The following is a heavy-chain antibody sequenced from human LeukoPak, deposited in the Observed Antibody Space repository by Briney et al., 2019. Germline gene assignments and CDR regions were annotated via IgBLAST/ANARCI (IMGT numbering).Heavy chain of an antibody. D-gene: IGHD3-10*01. V-gene: IGHV5-51*03. CDR3: ARTNLWFGELDAFDI. CDR2: IYPDDSNT. J-gene: IGHJ3*02. Sequence: GESLKISCKGSGYSFSNYWIAWVRQTPGKGLEWMGIIYPDDSNTRYSPSFQGQVTISADKSISIASLQWSSLKASDTAMYYCARTNLWFGELDAFDIWGQGTLVTVSS. CDR1: GYSFSNYW.